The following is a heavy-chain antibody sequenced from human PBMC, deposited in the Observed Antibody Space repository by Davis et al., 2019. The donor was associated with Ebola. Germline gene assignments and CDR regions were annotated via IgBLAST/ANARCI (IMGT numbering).Heavy chain of an antibody. J-gene: IGHJ4*02. CDR3: VKGLRLLDQ. CDR2: IYSSGST. Sequence: PGRSLRPSCPASGFTVSSNSMTWVRQAPGKGLEWVSFIYSSGSTYYADSVKGRFTLSRDNSKNTLWLQMNSLRAEDTAVYYCVKGLRLLDQWGQGTPVTVSS. CDR1: GFTVSSNS. V-gene: IGHV3-53*01.